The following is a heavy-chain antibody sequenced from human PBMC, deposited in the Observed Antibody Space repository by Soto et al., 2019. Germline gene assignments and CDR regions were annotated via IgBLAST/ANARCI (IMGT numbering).Heavy chain of an antibody. V-gene: IGHV3-33*01. CDR1: GFTFSSYG. CDR3: ARGTYGDYYYFDY. J-gene: IGHJ4*02. D-gene: IGHD4-17*01. Sequence: QVQLVESGGGVVQPGRSLRLSCAASGFTFSSYGMHWVRQAPGKGLEWVAVIWYDGSNKYYADSVKGRFTISRDNSKNTLYLQMNSLRAEDTAVYYCARGTYGDYYYFDYWGQGTLVTVSS. CDR2: IWYDGSNK.